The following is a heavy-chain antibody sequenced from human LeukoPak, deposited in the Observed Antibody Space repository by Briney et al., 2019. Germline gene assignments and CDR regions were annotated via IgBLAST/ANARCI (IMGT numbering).Heavy chain of an antibody. Sequence: GASVKVSCKASGGTFGSYAISWVRQAPGQGLEWMGGIIPIFGTANYAQKFQGRVTITTDESTSTAYMELSSLRSEDTAVYYCARDLGSSWRSDAFDIWGQGTMVTVSS. CDR1: GGTFGSYA. CDR2: IIPIFGTA. J-gene: IGHJ3*02. CDR3: ARDLGSSWRSDAFDI. V-gene: IGHV1-69*05. D-gene: IGHD6-6*01.